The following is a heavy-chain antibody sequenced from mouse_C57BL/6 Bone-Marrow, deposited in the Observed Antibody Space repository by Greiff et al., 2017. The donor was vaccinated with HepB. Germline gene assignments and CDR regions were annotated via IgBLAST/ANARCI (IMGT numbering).Heavy chain of an antibody. D-gene: IGHD2-4*01. Sequence: EVKVVESGGGLVKPGGSLKLSCAASGFTFSDYGMHWVRQAPEKGLEWVAYTSSGSSTIYYADTVKGRFTISRDNAKNTLFLQMTSLRSEDTAMYYCARWDYSYAMDYWGQGTSVTVSS. J-gene: IGHJ4*01. CDR1: GFTFSDYG. CDR2: TSSGSSTI. V-gene: IGHV5-17*01. CDR3: ARWDYSYAMDY.